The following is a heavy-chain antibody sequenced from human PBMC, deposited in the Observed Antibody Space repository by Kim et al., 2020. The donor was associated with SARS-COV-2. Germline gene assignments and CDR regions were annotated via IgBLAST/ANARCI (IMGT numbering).Heavy chain of an antibody. Sequence: GGSLRLSCEASGFTFSSYAMHWVRQAPGKSLEWVSIISADGSKIFYTDSVKGRFTISRDNSKSTLFLQLSNLRPEDTAVYYCVKASPTTWYPETSDYWGQGTLVTVSS. CDR2: ISADGSKI. CDR1: GFTFSSYA. D-gene: IGHD6-13*01. V-gene: IGHV3-30*04. CDR3: VKASPTTWYPETSDY. J-gene: IGHJ4*02.